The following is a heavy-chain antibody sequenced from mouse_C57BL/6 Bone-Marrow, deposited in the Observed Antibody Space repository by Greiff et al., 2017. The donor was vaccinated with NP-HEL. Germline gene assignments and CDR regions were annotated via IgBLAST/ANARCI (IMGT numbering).Heavy chain of an antibody. CDR2: ISSGGSYT. CDR1: GFTFSSYG. CDR3: ASLLLPFDV. Sequence: EVKLMESGGDLVKPGGSLKLSCAASGFTFSSYGMSWVRQTPDNRLEWVATISSGGSYTYYPDSVKGRCTISRDNAKNTLYLQMSSLKSEDTAMYYCASLLLPFDVWGTGTTVTVSS. D-gene: IGHD1-1*01. V-gene: IGHV5-6*01. J-gene: IGHJ1*03.